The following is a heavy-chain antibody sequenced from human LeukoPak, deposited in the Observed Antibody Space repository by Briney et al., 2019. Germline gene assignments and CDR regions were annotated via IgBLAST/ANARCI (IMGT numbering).Heavy chain of an antibody. V-gene: IGHV3-7*01. CDR1: GFTFSSYW. CDR2: IKEDGGEK. Sequence: GGSLRLSCAASGFTFSSYWMTWVRQAPGKGLEWVANIKEDGGEKDYVDSVKGRFSISRDNAKNSLYLQMNSLRAEDTAVYYCAGGGTACPRSCLVFWGQGALVTVSS. CDR3: AGGGTACPRSCLVF. J-gene: IGHJ4*02. D-gene: IGHD1-1*01.